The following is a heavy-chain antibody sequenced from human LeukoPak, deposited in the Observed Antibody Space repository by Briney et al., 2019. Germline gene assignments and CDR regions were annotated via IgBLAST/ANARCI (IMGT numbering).Heavy chain of an antibody. CDR3: AHSSKYCSSTSCSNYFDY. CDR1: GFSLSTSGVG. CDR2: IYWDDDK. J-gene: IGHJ4*02. D-gene: IGHD2-2*01. Sequence: SGPTLVKPTQTLTLTCTFSGFSLSTSGVGVGWIRQPPGKALEWLALIYWDDDKRYSPSLKSRLTITKDTSKNQVVLTMTNMDPVDTATYYCAHSSKYCSSTSCSNYFDYWGQGTLVTVSS. V-gene: IGHV2-5*02.